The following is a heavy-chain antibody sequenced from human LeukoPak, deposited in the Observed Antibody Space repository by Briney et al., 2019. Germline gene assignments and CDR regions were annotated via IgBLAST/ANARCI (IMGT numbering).Heavy chain of an antibody. J-gene: IGHJ4*02. Sequence: GASVTVSFTSSASTFTINDISWVRHRPGQGLERKGWISAYNGNTNYAPKRQGRVTMTANTPTSTAYRELRSLGSDDPAEYYWARDLVYESSGYLGYGGQGTLVTVSS. D-gene: IGHD3-22*01. CDR1: ASTFTIND. CDR2: ISAYNGNT. V-gene: IGHV1-18*04. CDR3: ARDLVYESSGYLGY.